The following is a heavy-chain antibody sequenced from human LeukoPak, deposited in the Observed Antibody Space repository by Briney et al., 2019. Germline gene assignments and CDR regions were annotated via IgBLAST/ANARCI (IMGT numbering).Heavy chain of an antibody. CDR1: GFTLSSYA. CDR3: AKVYGSYYDPDAFDI. V-gene: IGHV3-23*01. J-gene: IGHJ3*02. D-gene: IGHD1-26*01. CDR2: SSGSGGST. Sequence: GGSLRLSCAASGFTLSSYAMSWVRQAPRKGLEWVSASSGSGGSTYYADSVKGRFTISRDNSKNTLYLQMNSLRAEDTAVYYCAKVYGSYYDPDAFDIWGQGTMVTVSS.